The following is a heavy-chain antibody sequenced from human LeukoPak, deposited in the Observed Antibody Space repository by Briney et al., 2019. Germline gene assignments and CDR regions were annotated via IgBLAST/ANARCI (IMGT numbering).Heavy chain of an antibody. CDR2: IYYSGST. D-gene: IGHD5-12*01. J-gene: IGHJ6*03. CDR1: GGSISSYY. CDR3: ARDRGDSGYDWRGYYYYYYMDV. V-gene: IGHV4-59*12. Sequence: SETLSLTCTVSGGSISSYYWSWIRQPPGKGLEWIGYIYYSGSTNYNPSLKSRVTISVDTSKNQFSLKLSSVTAADTAVYYCARDRGDSGYDWRGYYYYYYMDVWGKGTTVTISS.